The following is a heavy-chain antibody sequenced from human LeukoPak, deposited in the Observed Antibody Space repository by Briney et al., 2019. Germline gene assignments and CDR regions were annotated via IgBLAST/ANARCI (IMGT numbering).Heavy chain of an antibody. Sequence: ASVKVSCKASGYTFTSYDIHWVRQATGQGLEWMGWMNPNSGNTGYAQKFQGRVTMTRNTSISTAYMELSSLRSEDTAVYYCARSTFHLMTTVTAYYYYYYGMDVWGQGTTVTVSS. V-gene: IGHV1-8*01. D-gene: IGHD4-11*01. CDR3: ARSTFHLMTTVTAYYYYYYGMDV. CDR2: MNPNSGNT. CDR1: GYTFTSYD. J-gene: IGHJ6*02.